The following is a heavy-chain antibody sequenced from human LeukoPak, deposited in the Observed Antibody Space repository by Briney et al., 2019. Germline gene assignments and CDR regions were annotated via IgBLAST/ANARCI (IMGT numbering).Heavy chain of an antibody. CDR2: INPSGGST. J-gene: IGHJ3*02. D-gene: IGHD1-1*01. V-gene: IGHV1-46*01. Sequence: GASVKVSCKASGYTFTSYYMHWVRQAPGQGLEWMGIINPSGGSTSYAQKFQGRVTMTRDTSISTAYMELSRLRSDDTAVYYCARDSTKDAFDIWGQGTMVTVSS. CDR3: ARDSTKDAFDI. CDR1: GYTFTSYY.